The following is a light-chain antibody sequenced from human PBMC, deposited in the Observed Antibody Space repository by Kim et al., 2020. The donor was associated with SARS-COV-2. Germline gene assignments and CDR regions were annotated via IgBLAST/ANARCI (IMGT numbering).Light chain of an antibody. CDR1: QSVSGY. V-gene: IGKV3-11*01. CDR2: DAS. Sequence: EIVLTQSPATLSLSPGERATLSCRASQSVSGYVAWYQQKPGQAPRLLIYDASKRATGIPARFTGSGSGTDFTLTISSLEPEDFAVYYCQQRSDWLTFGGGTKVEIK. CDR3: QQRSDWLT. J-gene: IGKJ4*01.